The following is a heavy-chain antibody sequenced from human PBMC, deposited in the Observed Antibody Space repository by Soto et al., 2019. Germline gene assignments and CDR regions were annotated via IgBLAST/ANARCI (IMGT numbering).Heavy chain of an antibody. CDR2: ISYDGSNK. D-gene: IGHD3-22*01. J-gene: IGHJ4*02. Sequence: QPGGSLRLSCAASGFTFSSYGMHWVRQAPGKGLEWVAVISYDGSNKYYADSVKGRFTISRDNSKNTLYLQMNSLRAEDSAVYYCARDPQGYYDSSAYLDYWGQGTLVTVSS. CDR3: ARDPQGYYDSSAYLDY. V-gene: IGHV3-30*03. CDR1: GFTFSSYG.